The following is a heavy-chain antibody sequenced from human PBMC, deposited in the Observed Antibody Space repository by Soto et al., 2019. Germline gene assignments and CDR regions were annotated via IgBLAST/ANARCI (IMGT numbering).Heavy chain of an antibody. Sequence: QVQLVESGGGVVQPGRSLRLSCAASGFTFSSYGMHWVRQAPGKGLEWVAVIWYDGSNKYYADSVKGRFTISRDNSKNTLYLQMNSLRAEDTAVYYCARDRQTYGDPPASVDYWGQGTLVTVSS. D-gene: IGHD4-17*01. V-gene: IGHV3-33*01. CDR1: GFTFSSYG. CDR2: IWYDGSNK. J-gene: IGHJ4*02. CDR3: ARDRQTYGDPPASVDY.